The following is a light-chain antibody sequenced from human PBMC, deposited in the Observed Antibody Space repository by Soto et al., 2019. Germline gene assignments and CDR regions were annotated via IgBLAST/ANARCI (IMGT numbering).Light chain of an antibody. Sequence: QSVLTQPPSASGTPGQRVTISCSGSSSNIGTYFVYWYQQLPGTAPKLLIYSNSQRPSGVPDRFSGSKSGTSASLAINGLRSEDEADYYCAAWHGSLSGNVFGTGTKVTVL. CDR1: SSNIGTYF. V-gene: IGLV1-47*01. J-gene: IGLJ1*01. CDR3: AAWHGSLSGNV. CDR2: SNS.